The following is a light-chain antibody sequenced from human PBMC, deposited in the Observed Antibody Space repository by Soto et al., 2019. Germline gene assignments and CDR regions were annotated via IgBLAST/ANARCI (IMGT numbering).Light chain of an antibody. CDR2: DVS. CDR3: QQFNNYPLT. Sequence: AIQLTQSPSSLSASVGDRVTITCRASRGISSALAWYQQKPGKPPKPLIFDVSRLETGVPSRFSGSGSGTDFTLTISSLQPEDFATYYCQQFNNYPLTFGGGTKVYIK. J-gene: IGKJ4*01. V-gene: IGKV1D-13*01. CDR1: RGISSA.